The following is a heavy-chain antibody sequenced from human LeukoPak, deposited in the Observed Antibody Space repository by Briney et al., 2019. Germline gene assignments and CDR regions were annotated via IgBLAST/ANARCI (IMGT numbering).Heavy chain of an antibody. V-gene: IGHV4-38-2*02. CDR2: IYHSGST. CDR3: ARWYNWNYGINWFDP. CDR1: GYSISSGYY. J-gene: IGHJ5*02. Sequence: SETLSLTCTVSGYSISSGYYWGWIRQPPGKGLEWIGSIYHSGSTYYNPSLKSRVTISVDTFKNQFSLKLSSVTAADTAVYYCARWYNWNYGINWFDPWGQGTLVTVSS. D-gene: IGHD1-7*01.